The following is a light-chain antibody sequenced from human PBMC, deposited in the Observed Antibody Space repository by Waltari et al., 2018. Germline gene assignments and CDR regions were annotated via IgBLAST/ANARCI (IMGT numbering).Light chain of an antibody. J-gene: IGKJ2*01. V-gene: IGKV3-20*01. Sequence: VLTQSPGTLSLSPGERATLSCRASQSLTKRYLAWYQQKPGQAPRLLIYGASSRAAGIPDRFSGSDSGRDFTLPISRLAPEDFAVYSCQQYGSSVLYTFGQGTKSEIK. CDR1: QSLTKRY. CDR2: GAS. CDR3: QQYGSSVLYT.